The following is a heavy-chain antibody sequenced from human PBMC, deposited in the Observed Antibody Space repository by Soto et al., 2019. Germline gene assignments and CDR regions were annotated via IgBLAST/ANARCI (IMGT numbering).Heavy chain of an antibody. CDR1: GGTFSSYA. Sequence: SVKVSCKASGGTFSSYAISWVRQAPGQGLEWMGGIIPIFGTANYAQKFQGRVTITADESTSTAYMELSSLRSEDTAVYYCARVAIAAAGSWDYYYSYGMDVWGQGTTVTVSS. J-gene: IGHJ6*02. CDR3: ARVAIAAAGSWDYYYSYGMDV. V-gene: IGHV1-69*13. D-gene: IGHD6-13*01. CDR2: IIPIFGTA.